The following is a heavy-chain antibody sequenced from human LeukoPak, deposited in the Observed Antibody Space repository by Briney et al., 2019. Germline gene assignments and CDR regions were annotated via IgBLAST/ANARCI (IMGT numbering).Heavy chain of an antibody. J-gene: IGHJ4*02. Sequence: GGSLRLSCAASGFTFSSYEMNWVRQALGKGLEWVSAISGSGGSTYYADSVKGRFTISRDNSKNTLYLQMNSLRAEDTAVYYCVIQLWSWAFDYWGQGTLVTVSS. D-gene: IGHD5-18*01. CDR3: VIQLWSWAFDY. CDR2: ISGSGGST. CDR1: GFTFSSYE. V-gene: IGHV3-23*01.